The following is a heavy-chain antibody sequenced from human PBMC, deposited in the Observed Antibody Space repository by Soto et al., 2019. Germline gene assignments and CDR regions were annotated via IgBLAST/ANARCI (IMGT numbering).Heavy chain of an antibody. CDR3: ARVVPSYDFWSGPNYGMDV. J-gene: IGHJ6*02. V-gene: IGHV4-59*01. Sequence: PSETLSLTCTVSGGSISSYHWSWIRQPPGKGLEWIGYIYYSGSTNYNPSLKSRVTISVDTSKNQFSLKLSSVTAADTAVYYCARVVPSYDFWSGPNYGMDVWGQGTTVPVSS. D-gene: IGHD3-3*01. CDR1: GGSISSYH. CDR2: IYYSGST.